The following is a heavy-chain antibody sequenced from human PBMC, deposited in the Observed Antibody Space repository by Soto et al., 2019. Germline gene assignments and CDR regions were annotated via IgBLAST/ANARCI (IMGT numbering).Heavy chain of an antibody. V-gene: IGHV3-33*01. J-gene: IGHJ6*02. Sequence: QVQLVESGGGVVQPGRSLRLSCAVSGFTFSTYGMHWVRQAPGKGLEWVAILWYDGSDKYYADSVKGRFTISRDNSKDPVYLHMNSLRAEDTAVYYCAGAPVAYFYYGMDVWGQGTTVTVSS. CDR1: GFTFSTYG. CDR2: LWYDGSDK. CDR3: AGAPVAYFYYGMDV. D-gene: IGHD2-15*01.